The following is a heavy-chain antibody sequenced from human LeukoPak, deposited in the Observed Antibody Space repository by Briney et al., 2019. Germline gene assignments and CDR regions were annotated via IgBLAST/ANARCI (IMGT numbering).Heavy chain of an antibody. CDR1: GFTFSSYA. Sequence: GRSLRLSCAASGFTFSSYAMHWVRQAPGKGLEWVAVISYDGSNKYYADSVKGRFTISRDNSKNTLYLQMNSLRAEDTAVYYCAKDIEGYWGQGTLVTVSS. D-gene: IGHD3-16*02. J-gene: IGHJ4*02. CDR3: AKDIEGY. V-gene: IGHV3-30-3*01. CDR2: ISYDGSNK.